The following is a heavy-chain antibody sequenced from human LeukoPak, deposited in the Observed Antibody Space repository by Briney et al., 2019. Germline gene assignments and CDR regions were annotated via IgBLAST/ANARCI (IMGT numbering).Heavy chain of an antibody. CDR1: GYTFTSYD. D-gene: IGHD3-22*01. Sequence: ASVKVSCKASGYTFTSYDINWVRQATGQGLEWMGWISAYNGNTNYAQKLQGRVTMTTDTSTSTAYMELRSLRSDDTAVYYCARAGYYDSSGYYDYWGQGTLVTVSS. CDR2: ISAYNGNT. CDR3: ARAGYYDSSGYYDY. V-gene: IGHV1-18*01. J-gene: IGHJ4*02.